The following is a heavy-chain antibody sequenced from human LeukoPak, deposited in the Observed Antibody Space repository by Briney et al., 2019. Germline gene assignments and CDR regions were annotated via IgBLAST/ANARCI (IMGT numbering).Heavy chain of an antibody. CDR1: GFTFSSYG. V-gene: IGHV3-30*02. CDR3: ARGRSRGCSSTSCYVIKYYYYMDV. CDR2: IRYDGSNK. Sequence: PGGSLRLSCAASGFTFSSYGMHWVRQAPGKGLEWVAFIRYDGSNKYYADSVKGRFTISRDNSKNTLYLQMNSLRAEDTAVYYCARGRSRGCSSTSCYVIKYYYYMDVWGKGTTVTVPS. D-gene: IGHD2-2*01. J-gene: IGHJ6*03.